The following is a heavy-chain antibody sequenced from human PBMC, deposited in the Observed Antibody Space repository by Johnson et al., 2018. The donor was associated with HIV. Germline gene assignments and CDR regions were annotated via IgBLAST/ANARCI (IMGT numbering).Heavy chain of an antibody. D-gene: IGHD5-18*01. V-gene: IGHV3-11*04. J-gene: IGHJ3*01. CDR1: GFTFSDYY. CDR2: ISSTGTTI. Sequence: QVQLVESGGGLVKPGGSLRLSCAASGFTFSDYYMSWIHQAPGKGLDWVSYISSTGTTIYYADSVKGRFTISRDNAMKSLYLQINSLRAEDTAVYYCARNRPVSYGYRGAFDFWGQGTMVTVSS. CDR3: ARNRPVSYGYRGAFDF.